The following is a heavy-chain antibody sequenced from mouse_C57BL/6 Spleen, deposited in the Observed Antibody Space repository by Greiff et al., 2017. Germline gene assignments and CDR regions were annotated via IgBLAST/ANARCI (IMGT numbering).Heavy chain of an antibody. CDR1: GYSITSGYY. J-gene: IGHJ2*01. CDR3: AREHGNYHY. D-gene: IGHD2-1*01. CDR2: ISYDGSN. V-gene: IGHV3-6*01. Sequence: VQLQQSGPGLVKPSQSLSLTCSVTGYSITSGYYWNWIRQFPGNKLEWMGYISYDGSNNYNPSFKNRISITRDTSKNQFFLKLNAVTTEDTATYYCAREHGNYHYWGKGTTLTVSS.